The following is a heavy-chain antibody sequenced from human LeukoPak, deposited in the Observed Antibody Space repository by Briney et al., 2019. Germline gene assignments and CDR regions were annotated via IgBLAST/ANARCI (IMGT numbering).Heavy chain of an antibody. J-gene: IGHJ4*02. D-gene: IGHD3-22*01. Sequence: GASVKVSCKASGYTFTSYYMHWVRQAPGQGLEWMGIINPSGGSTSYAQKFQGRVTMTRDTSTSTVYMELSSLRSEDTAVYYCAGSYDSSGYYRGNFDYWGQGTLVTVSS. V-gene: IGHV1-46*01. CDR3: AGSYDSSGYYRGNFDY. CDR2: INPSGGST. CDR1: GYTFTSYY.